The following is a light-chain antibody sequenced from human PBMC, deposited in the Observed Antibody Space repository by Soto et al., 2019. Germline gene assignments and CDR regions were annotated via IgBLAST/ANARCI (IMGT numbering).Light chain of an antibody. V-gene: IGKV3D-20*02. CDR1: QSVSNNY. J-gene: IGKJ5*01. Sequence: EIVLTQSPGTLSLSPGERATLSCRASQSVSNNYLAWYQQKPGQAPRLLIYDVSNRATGIPARFSGSGSGTDFTLTISSLEPEDFAVYYCQQRNYWPITFGQGTRLEIK. CDR2: DVS. CDR3: QQRNYWPIT.